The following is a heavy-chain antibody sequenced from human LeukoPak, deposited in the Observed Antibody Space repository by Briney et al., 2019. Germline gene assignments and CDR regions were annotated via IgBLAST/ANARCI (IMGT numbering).Heavy chain of an antibody. CDR2: IIPIFGTA. V-gene: IGHV1-69*13. D-gene: IGHD5-12*01. J-gene: IGHJ6*03. CDR3: ARSFGSGYDYYYYFMDV. Sequence: SVKVSCKASGGTFSSYAISWVRQAPGQGLEWMGGIIPIFGTANYAQKFQGRVTITADESTSTAYMELSSLRSEDTAVYFCARSFGSGYDYYYYFMDVWGKGTTVTVSS. CDR1: GGTFSSYA.